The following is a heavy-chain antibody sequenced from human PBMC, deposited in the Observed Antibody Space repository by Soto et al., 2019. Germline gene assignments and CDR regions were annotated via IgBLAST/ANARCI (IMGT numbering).Heavy chain of an antibody. D-gene: IGHD2-2*01. CDR1: GFTFSNYN. V-gene: IGHV3-21*01. CDR2: IRSRSIDM. Sequence: EVQLVESGGGLVKPGESLRLSCAAFGFTFSNYNINWVRQAPGKGLEWLSSIRSRSIDMYYADSVKGRFTISRDDAKNSLSLQMNGLRAEDTAVYFCVRESYPAKAFDIWGQGTMVSVSS. CDR3: VRESYPAKAFDI. J-gene: IGHJ3*02.